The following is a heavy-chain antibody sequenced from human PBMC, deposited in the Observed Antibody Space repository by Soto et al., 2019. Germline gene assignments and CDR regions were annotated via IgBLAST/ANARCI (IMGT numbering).Heavy chain of an antibody. CDR2: IYHSGTT. V-gene: IGHV4-31*03. CDR1: GGSISSGGYY. CDR3: ARDYMVRGVMRWFDP. J-gene: IGHJ5*02. D-gene: IGHD3-10*01. Sequence: PSETLSLTCTVSGGSISSGGYYWSWIRQHPGKGLEWIGYIYHSGTTYYNPSLKSRVTISVDTSKNQFSLKLTSVTAADTAVYYCARDYMVRGVMRWFDPWGQGTLVTVSS.